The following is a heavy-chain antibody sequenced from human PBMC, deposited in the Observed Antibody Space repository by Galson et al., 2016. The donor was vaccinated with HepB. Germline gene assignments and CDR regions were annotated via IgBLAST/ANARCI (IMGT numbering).Heavy chain of an antibody. J-gene: IGHJ4*02. CDR1: GYTFSDYY. V-gene: IGHV1-46*01. CDR3: ARGFNHYDSSPYNY. CDR2: INPGAGSR. D-gene: IGHD3-22*01. Sequence: QSGAEVKTPGASVKVSCKASGYTFSDYYIHWVRQAPGQGLEWMGIINPGAGSRSYAQKFQDRVTVTRDTATTTVYMELTGLRSEDTAVYYCARGFNHYDSSPYNYWGPGTLVTVSS.